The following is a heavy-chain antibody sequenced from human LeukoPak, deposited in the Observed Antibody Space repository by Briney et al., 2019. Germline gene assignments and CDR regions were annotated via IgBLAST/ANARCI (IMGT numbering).Heavy chain of an antibody. Sequence: GSLRLSCAASGFTFSDYYMSWIRQPPGKGLEWIGEINHSGSTNYNPSLKSRVTISVDTSKNQFSLKLSSVTAADTAVYYCARRDCSSTSCPDPTWFDPWGQGTLVTVSS. CDR2: INHSGST. CDR1: GFTFSDYY. D-gene: IGHD2-2*01. J-gene: IGHJ5*02. CDR3: ARRDCSSTSCPDPTWFDP. V-gene: IGHV4-34*01.